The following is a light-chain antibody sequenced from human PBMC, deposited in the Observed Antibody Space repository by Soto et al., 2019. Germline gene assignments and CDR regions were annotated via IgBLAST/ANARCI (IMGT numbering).Light chain of an antibody. CDR1: QNLSRN. Sequence: EMVMTQSPATLAVSPGERATLSCRASQNLSRNLAWYQQQPGQAPRLLIYGASTRATGIPARFSGSGSGTDFTLTISSLQSEHFAVYYCQQYDKWPHTFGQGTKLEI. CDR3: QQYDKWPHT. J-gene: IGKJ2*01. CDR2: GAS. V-gene: IGKV3-15*01.